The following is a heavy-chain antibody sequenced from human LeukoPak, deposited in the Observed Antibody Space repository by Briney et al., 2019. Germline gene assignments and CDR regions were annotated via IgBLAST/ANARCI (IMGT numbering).Heavy chain of an antibody. CDR2: INHSGST. D-gene: IGHD5-18*01. CDR3: ARGDTAMVAFDY. J-gene: IGHJ4*02. CDR1: YX. Sequence: YXXSXICQPPGKGLEWIGEINHSGSTNYNPSLKSRVTISVDTSKNQFSLKLSSVTAADTAVYYCARGDTAMVAFDYWGQGTLVTVSS. V-gene: IGHV4-34*01.